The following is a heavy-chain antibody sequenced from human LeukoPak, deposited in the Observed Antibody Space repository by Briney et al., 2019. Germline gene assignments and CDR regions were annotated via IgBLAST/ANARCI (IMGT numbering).Heavy chain of an antibody. Sequence: GGSLRLSCAASGFTFSNYGMHWVRQAPGKGLEWVAVIWYDGSNKYYGDSVKGRSTISRDNSKNTLCLQMNSLRAEDTAVYYCAKIDYYDSSGPFDYWGQGTLVTVSS. V-gene: IGHV3-33*06. J-gene: IGHJ4*02. CDR2: IWYDGSNK. CDR1: GFTFSNYG. D-gene: IGHD3-22*01. CDR3: AKIDYYDSSGPFDY.